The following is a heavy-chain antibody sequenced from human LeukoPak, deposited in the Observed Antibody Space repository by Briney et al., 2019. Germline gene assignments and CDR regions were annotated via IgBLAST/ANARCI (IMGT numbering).Heavy chain of an antibody. CDR1: GGSFSGYY. CDR2: INHSGST. J-gene: IGHJ5*02. V-gene: IGHV4-34*01. CDR3: ARSRSGSWYH. D-gene: IGHD6-13*01. Sequence: PSETLSLTCAVYGGSFSGYYWSWIRQPPGKGLEWIGEINHSGSTNYNPSLKSRVTISVDTSESQFSLKLTSVTAADTAVYYCARSRSGSWYHWGQGTLVTVSS.